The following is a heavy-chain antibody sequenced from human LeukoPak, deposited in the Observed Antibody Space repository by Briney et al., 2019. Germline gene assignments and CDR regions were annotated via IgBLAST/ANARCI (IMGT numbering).Heavy chain of an antibody. V-gene: IGHV4-34*01. CDR3: ARPKRRYCSGGSCYSVPAFDI. J-gene: IGHJ3*02. Sequence: SETLSLTCAVYGGSFSGYYWSWIRQPPGKGLEWIGEINHSGSTNYNPSLKSRVTISVDTSKNQFSLKLGSVTAADTAVYYCARPKRRYCSGGSCYSVPAFDIWGQGTMVTVSS. CDR1: GGSFSGYY. D-gene: IGHD2-15*01. CDR2: INHSGST.